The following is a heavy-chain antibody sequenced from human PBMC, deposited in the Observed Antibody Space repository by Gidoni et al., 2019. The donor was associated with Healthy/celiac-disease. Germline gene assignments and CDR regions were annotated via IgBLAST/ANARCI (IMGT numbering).Heavy chain of an antibody. J-gene: IGHJ1*01. D-gene: IGHD1-26*01. CDR3: ARGEWELGTRKSAEYFQH. Sequence: QVQLVESGGGLVKPGGSLRLSCSASGFTFSYSYMTWTRQVPGKGLEWVSYISSSGSTIYYADSVKGQFTISRDNAKNSLYLQKNSRRAEETAVYYCARGEWELGTRKSAEYFQHGGQGTLVTVSS. V-gene: IGHV3-11*01. CDR1: GFTFSYSY. CDR2: ISSSGSTI.